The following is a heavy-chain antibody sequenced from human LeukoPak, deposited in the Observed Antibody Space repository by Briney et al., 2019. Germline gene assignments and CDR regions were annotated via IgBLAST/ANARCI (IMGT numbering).Heavy chain of an antibody. CDR1: GFTFSSYG. D-gene: IGHD1-26*01. V-gene: IGHV3-30*02. CDR2: IRYDGSNK. CDR3: AKSIVGASPYFDY. J-gene: IGHJ4*02. Sequence: GGSLRLSCAASGFTFSSYGMHWVRQAPGKGLEWVAFIRYDGSNKYYADSVKGRFTISRDNSKHTLYLQMNSLRAEDTAVYYCAKSIVGASPYFDYWGQGTLVTVSS.